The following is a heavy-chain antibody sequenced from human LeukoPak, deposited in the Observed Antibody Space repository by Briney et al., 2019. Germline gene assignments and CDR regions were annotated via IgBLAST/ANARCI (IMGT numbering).Heavy chain of an antibody. D-gene: IGHD2/OR15-2a*01. CDR2: ISNGGDP. V-gene: IGHV3-53*01. CDR3: ALLSGGTFDY. J-gene: IGHJ4*02. Sequence: PGGSLRLSCAASGFVVTANYLAWARQAPGKGLEWASTISNGGDPFYGDSVKGRSTISRDESTNTFSLQLDSLRVEDMGVYYCALLSGGTFDYWGQGTQVTVAS. CDR1: GFVVTANY.